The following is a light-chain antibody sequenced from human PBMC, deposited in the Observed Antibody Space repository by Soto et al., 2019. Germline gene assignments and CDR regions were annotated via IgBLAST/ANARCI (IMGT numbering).Light chain of an antibody. Sequence: QSVLTQPASVSGSPGQSITISCTGTSSDVGSYNLVSWYQQHPGKAPKLMIYEGSKRPSGVSNRLSGSKSGNTASLTISGLQAVDGADYYCCSYAGSGTFVVFGGGTKLTVL. CDR3: CSYAGSGTFVV. CDR1: SSDVGSYNL. J-gene: IGLJ2*01. V-gene: IGLV2-23*01. CDR2: EGS.